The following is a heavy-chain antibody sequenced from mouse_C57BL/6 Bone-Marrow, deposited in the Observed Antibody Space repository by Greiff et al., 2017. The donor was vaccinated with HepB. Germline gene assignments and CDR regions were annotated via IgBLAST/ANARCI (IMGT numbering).Heavy chain of an antibody. D-gene: IGHD2-4*01. Sequence: EVKLVESGGGLVQPGGSLKLSCAASGFTFSDYGMAWVRQAPRKGPEWVAFISNLAYSIYYADTVTGRFTISRENAKNTLYLEMSSLRSEDTAMYYCARRYDYDFYYCDMDYWGQGTSVTVSS. CDR3: ARRYDYDFYYCDMDY. CDR2: ISNLAYSI. J-gene: IGHJ4*01. V-gene: IGHV5-15*01. CDR1: GFTFSDYG.